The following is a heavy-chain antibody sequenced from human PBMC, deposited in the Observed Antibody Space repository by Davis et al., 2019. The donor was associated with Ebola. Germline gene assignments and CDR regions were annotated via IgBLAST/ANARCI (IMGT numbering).Heavy chain of an antibody. D-gene: IGHD3-22*01. CDR1: GFTFSSYS. J-gene: IGHJ4*02. CDR2: ISSSSSYI. CDR3: ARDAYYYDSSGYTVHFDY. V-gene: IGHV3-21*01. Sequence: GESLKISCAASGFTFSSYSMNWVRQAPGKGLEWVSSISSSSSYIYYADSVKGRFTISRDNAKNSLYLQMNSLRAEDTAVYYCARDAYYYDSSGYTVHFDYWGQGTLVTVSS.